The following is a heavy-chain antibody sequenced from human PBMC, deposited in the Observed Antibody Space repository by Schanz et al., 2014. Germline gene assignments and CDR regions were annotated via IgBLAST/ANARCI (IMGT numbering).Heavy chain of an antibody. D-gene: IGHD6-13*01. J-gene: IGHJ4*02. V-gene: IGHV3-7*02. Sequence: EVQLVQSGGGLVQPGGFLRLSCAASGFTFSDAWMSWVRQAPGKGPEWVANIKHDGSVKDYVDSVEGRFTISRDNAKRSLFLQMNSLRVEDTAVYFCVSQTGSPNYWGQGTLVTVSS. CDR1: GFTFSDAW. CDR2: IKHDGSVK. CDR3: VSQTGSPNY.